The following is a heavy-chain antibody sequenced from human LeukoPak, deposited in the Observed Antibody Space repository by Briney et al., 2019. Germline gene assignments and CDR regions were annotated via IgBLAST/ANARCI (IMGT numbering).Heavy chain of an antibody. V-gene: IGHV4-4*02. CDR1: GGSISSSNW. D-gene: IGHD3-22*01. CDR3: ARVGFGYQDFDY. CDR2: IYHSGST. J-gene: IGHJ4*02. Sequence: TSGTLSLTCAVSGGSISSSNWWSWVRQPPGKGLEWIGEIYHSGSTNYNPSLKSRVTISVDKSKNQFSLKLSSMTAADTAVYYCARVGFGYQDFDYWGQGTLVTVSS.